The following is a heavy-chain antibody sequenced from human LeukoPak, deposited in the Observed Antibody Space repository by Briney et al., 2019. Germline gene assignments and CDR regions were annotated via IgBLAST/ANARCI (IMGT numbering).Heavy chain of an antibody. V-gene: IGHV3-72*01. CDR1: GFIFSDHS. CDR3: ARGRAVQPRGYFDS. CDR2: STDRPNGYTT. Sequence: GGSLRLSCVGSGFIFSDHSMDWVRQAPGRGLEWVGRSTDRPNGYTTEYAASVKGRFTISRDVSKNSLHLQMDSLTTEDTAVYYCARGRAVQPRGYFDSWGQGTLVTVSS. J-gene: IGHJ4*02. D-gene: IGHD2-2*01.